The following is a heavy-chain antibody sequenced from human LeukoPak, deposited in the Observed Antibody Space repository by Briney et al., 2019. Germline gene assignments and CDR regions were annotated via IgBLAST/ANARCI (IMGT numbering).Heavy chain of an antibody. J-gene: IGHJ4*02. CDR3: ARDYTYYYDSSGYYLPAY. CDR2: INPNSGGT. CDR1: GYTFTGYY. Sequence: ASVKVSCKASGYTFTGYYMHWVRQAPGQGLEWMGWINPNSGGTNYAQKFQGWVTMTRDTSISTAYMELRSLRSDDTAVYYCARDYTYYYDSSGYYLPAYWGQGTLVTVSS. D-gene: IGHD3-22*01. V-gene: IGHV1-2*04.